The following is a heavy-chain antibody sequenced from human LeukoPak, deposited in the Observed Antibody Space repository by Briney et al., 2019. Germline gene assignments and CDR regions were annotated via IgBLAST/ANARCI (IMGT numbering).Heavy chain of an antibody. CDR3: AKDHIVGVDY. Sequence: LAGGSLRLSYAASGFTFSSYGMHWVRQAPGKGLEWVAFIRYDGSNKYYADSVKGRFTISRDNSKNTLYLQMNSLRAEDTAVYYCAKDHIVGVDYWGQGTLVTVSS. J-gene: IGHJ4*02. V-gene: IGHV3-30*02. D-gene: IGHD1-26*01. CDR2: IRYDGSNK. CDR1: GFTFSSYG.